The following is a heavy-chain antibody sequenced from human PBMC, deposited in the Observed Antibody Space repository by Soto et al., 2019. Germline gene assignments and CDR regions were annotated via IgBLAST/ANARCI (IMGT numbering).Heavy chain of an antibody. CDR2: IYYSGST. CDR3: ARGYYDSSGYYHRPCYFDY. V-gene: IGHV4-31*03. J-gene: IGHJ4*02. D-gene: IGHD3-22*01. CDR1: GGSISSGGYY. Sequence: PSETLSLTCTVSGGSISSGGYYWSWIRQHPGKGLEWIGYIYYSGSTYYNPSLKSRVTISVDTSKNQFSLKLSSVTAADTAVYYCARGYYDSSGYYHRPCYFDYWGQGTLVTVSS.